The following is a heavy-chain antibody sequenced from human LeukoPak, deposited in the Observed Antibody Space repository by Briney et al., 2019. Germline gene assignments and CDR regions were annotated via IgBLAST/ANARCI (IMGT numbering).Heavy chain of an antibody. CDR3: ARGPTVPAAYNWFDP. CDR2: INPNSGGT. J-gene: IGHJ5*02. D-gene: IGHD2-2*01. Sequence: ASVKASCKASGYTFTGYYIHWVRQAPGQGLEWIGWINPNSGGTNYAQKFQGRVTITRDTYISTAYMELSRLRSDDTAVYDCARGPTVPAAYNWFDPWGQGTLVTVSS. V-gene: IGHV1-2*02. CDR1: GYTFTGYY.